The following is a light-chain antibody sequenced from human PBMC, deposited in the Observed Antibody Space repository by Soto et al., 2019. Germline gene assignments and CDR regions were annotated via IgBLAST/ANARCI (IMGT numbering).Light chain of an antibody. J-gene: IGKJ1*01. Sequence: IQLTQSPSSLSASVGDRVTITCQASQDISNYLNWYQQKPGKAPKLLIYTASSLQSGVPSRFSGSGSGTDFTLTISSLQPEDFATYYCQQSYSTPWTFGQGTKVDIK. CDR2: TAS. CDR3: QQSYSTPWT. CDR1: QDISNY. V-gene: IGKV1-39*01.